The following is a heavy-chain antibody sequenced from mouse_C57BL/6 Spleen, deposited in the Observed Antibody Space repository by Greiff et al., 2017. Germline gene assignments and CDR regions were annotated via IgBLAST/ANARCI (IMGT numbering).Heavy chain of an antibody. CDR1: GYSFTSYW. CDR3: ARSGGSILYYFDY. CDR2: IHPYSGST. D-gene: IGHD1-1*01. Sequence: QVQLQQPGAELVKPGASVKLSCKASGYSFTSYWMHWVKQRPGQGLEWIGMIHPYSGSTNYNEKFKSKATLTVDKSSSAAYMQLSSLTSEDSAVYYCARSGGSILYYFDYWGQGTTLTVSS. V-gene: IGHV1-64*01. J-gene: IGHJ2*01.